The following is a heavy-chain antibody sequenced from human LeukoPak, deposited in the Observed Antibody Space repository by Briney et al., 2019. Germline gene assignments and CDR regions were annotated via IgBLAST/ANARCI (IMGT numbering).Heavy chain of an antibody. J-gene: IGHJ4*02. CDR1: GFTFSSYS. CDR2: ISSSSSYI. Sequence: GGSLRLSCAASGFTFSSYSMNWVRQAPGKGLEWVSSISSSSSYIYYADSVKGQFTISRDNAKNSLYLQMNSLRAEDTAVYYCASSGGYYDSSGYYHIIDYWGQGTLVTVSS. D-gene: IGHD3-22*01. V-gene: IGHV3-21*01. CDR3: ASSGGYYDSSGYYHIIDY.